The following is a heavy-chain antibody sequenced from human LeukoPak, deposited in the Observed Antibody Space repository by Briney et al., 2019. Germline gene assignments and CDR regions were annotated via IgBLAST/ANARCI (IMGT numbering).Heavy chain of an antibody. Sequence: PGGSLRLSCAASGFTSTNTWMTWVRQAPGKGLEWVSAISGSGGSTYYADSVKGRFTISRDNSKNTLYLQMNSLRAEDTAVYYCAKGRDDSSGYYFTRDAFDIWGQGTMVTVSS. CDR3: AKGRDDSSGYYFTRDAFDI. J-gene: IGHJ3*02. D-gene: IGHD3-22*01. V-gene: IGHV3-23*01. CDR1: GFTSTNTW. CDR2: ISGSGGST.